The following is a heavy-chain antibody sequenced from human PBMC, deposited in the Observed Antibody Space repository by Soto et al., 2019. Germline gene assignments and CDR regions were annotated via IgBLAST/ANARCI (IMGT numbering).Heavy chain of an antibody. CDR1: GFTFRTYW. CDR3: ARDGSTSWYSYDYRGMDV. Sequence: EVQLVESGGGLVQPGGSLRLSCGASGFTFRTYWLSWVRQVPGKGLEWVANINQDGSEKNYVDSVKGRFTISRDNAKNSLYLQMSSLRAEDTALYYCARDGSTSWYSYDYRGMDVWGQGNTVTVSS. D-gene: IGHD5-18*01. J-gene: IGHJ6*01. CDR2: INQDGSEK. V-gene: IGHV3-7*05.